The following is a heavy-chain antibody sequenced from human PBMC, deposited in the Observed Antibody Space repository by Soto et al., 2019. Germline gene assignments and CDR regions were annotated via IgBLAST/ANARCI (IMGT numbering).Heavy chain of an antibody. CDR3: ARVMENYYDSSGYTKDAFDI. Sequence: SETLSLTCTVSGGSISSGDYYWSWIRQPPGKGLEWIGYIYYSGSTYYNPSLKSRVTISVDTSKNQFSLKLSSVTAADTAVYYCARVMENYYDSSGYTKDAFDIWGQGTMVTVSS. V-gene: IGHV4-30-4*01. CDR1: GGSISSGDYY. J-gene: IGHJ3*02. D-gene: IGHD3-22*01. CDR2: IYYSGST.